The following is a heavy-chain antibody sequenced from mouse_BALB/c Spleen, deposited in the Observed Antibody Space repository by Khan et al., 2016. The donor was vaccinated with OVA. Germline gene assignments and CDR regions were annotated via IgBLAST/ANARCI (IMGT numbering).Heavy chain of an antibody. V-gene: IGHV2-3*01. Sequence: QVRLQQSGPGLVAPSQSLSITCTVSGFSLTSYGVCWVRQPPGKGLEWLGVIWGGGNTNFHSALRSRLSISKDNSKSQVFLKLNSLQTDDTATYYCSKDRGYEAVDYWGQGTSVTVSA. J-gene: IGHJ4*01. CDR2: IWGGGNT. D-gene: IGHD2-14*01. CDR3: SKDRGYEAVDY. CDR1: GFSLTSYG.